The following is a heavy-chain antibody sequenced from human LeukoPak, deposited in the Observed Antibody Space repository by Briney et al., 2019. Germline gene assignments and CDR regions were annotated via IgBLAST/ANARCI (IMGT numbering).Heavy chain of an antibody. D-gene: IGHD1-1*01. V-gene: IGHV4-61*02. CDR2: IYTSGST. Sequence: PSETLSLTCTVSGGSISSGSYYWSWIRQPAGKGLEWIGRIYTSGSTNYNPSLKSRVTISVDTSKNQFSLKLSSVTAADTAVYYCARASRYLGAFDIWGQGTMVAVSS. J-gene: IGHJ3*02. CDR1: GGSISSGSYY. CDR3: ARASRYLGAFDI.